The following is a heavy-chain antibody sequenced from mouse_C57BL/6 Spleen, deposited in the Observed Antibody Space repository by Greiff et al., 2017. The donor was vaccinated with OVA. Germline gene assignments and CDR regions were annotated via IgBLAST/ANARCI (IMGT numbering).Heavy chain of an antibody. CDR1: GYSITSGYY. CDR3: ARGFSSDV. Sequence: EVQLVESGPGLVKPSQSLSLTCSVTGYSITSGYYWNWIRQFPGNKLEWMGYISYDGSNNYNPSLKNRISITRDTSKNQFFLKLNLVTTEEPATYYCARGFSSDVWGTGTTVTVSS. J-gene: IGHJ1*03. V-gene: IGHV3-6*01. CDR2: ISYDGSN.